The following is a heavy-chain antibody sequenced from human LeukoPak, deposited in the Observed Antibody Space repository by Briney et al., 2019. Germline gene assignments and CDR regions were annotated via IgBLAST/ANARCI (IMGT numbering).Heavy chain of an antibody. D-gene: IGHD5-24*01. CDR1: GFAFSSYA. J-gene: IGHJ4*02. CDR2: ITSSGGST. Sequence: GGSLRHSCAASGFAFSSYAMTWVCQAPGSGLEWVSTITSSGGSTYYADSVKDRFIISRDNFDNTLYLQMSSLRAEDTALYYCAKDRNGYNSSPHDFWGQGTLVTVSS. V-gene: IGHV3-23*01. CDR3: AKDRNGYNSSPHDF.